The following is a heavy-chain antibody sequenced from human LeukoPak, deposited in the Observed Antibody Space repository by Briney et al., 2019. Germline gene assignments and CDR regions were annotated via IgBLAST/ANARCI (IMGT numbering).Heavy chain of an antibody. CDR1: GFSVSDNS. CDR2: IYSGTT. CDR3: ARVVYGSGSYGHFDY. J-gene: IGHJ4*02. D-gene: IGHD3-10*01. Sequence: GGSLRLSCTVSGFSVSDNSMSWVRQAPGKGLEWVSFIYSGTTHYSDSVEGRFTISRDNSKNTLYLQMNSLRAEDTAVYYCARVVYGSGSYGHFDYWGQGTLVTVSS. V-gene: IGHV3-53*01.